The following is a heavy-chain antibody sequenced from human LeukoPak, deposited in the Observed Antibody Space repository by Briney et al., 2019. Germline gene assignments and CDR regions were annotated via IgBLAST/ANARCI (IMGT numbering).Heavy chain of an antibody. CDR1: GYTFSSYD. CDR2: MNPNSGNT. J-gene: IGHJ6*03. CDR3: ARALSWTTDSYYYMDV. D-gene: IGHD3/OR15-3a*01. Sequence: GASVKVSCKASGYTFSSYDINWVRQATGQGLEWMGWMNPNSGNTGYAQKFQGRVTMTKNTSKTTAYMELSSLRSEDTAVYYCARALSWTTDSYYYMDVWGKGTTVTVSS. V-gene: IGHV1-8*01.